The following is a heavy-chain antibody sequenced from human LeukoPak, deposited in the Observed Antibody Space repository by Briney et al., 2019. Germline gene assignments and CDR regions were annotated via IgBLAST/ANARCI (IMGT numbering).Heavy chain of an antibody. D-gene: IGHD3-10*01. CDR1: GGSISSGDYY. V-gene: IGHV4-30-4*01. Sequence: PSQTLSLTCTVSGGSISSGDYYWSWIRQPPGKGLEWIGYIYYSGSTYYNPSLKSRVTISVDTSKNQFSLKLSSVTAADTAVYYCAREPITMVRGVKALNNNWFDPWGQGALVTVSS. J-gene: IGHJ5*02. CDR2: IYYSGST. CDR3: AREPITMVRGVKALNNNWFDP.